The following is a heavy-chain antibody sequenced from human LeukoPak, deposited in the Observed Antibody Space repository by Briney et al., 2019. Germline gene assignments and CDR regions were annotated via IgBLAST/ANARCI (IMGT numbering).Heavy chain of an antibody. J-gene: IGHJ6*04. Sequence: ASVKVSCKASGGTFSSYAISWVRQAPGQGLEWMGGIIPIFGTANYAQKFQGRVTITADKSTSTAYMELSSLRSEGTAVYYCASLGWLTGYYPQSYGMDVWGKGTTVTVSS. CDR2: IIPIFGTA. D-gene: IGHD3-9*01. V-gene: IGHV1-69*06. CDR1: GGTFSSYA. CDR3: ASLGWLTGYYPQSYGMDV.